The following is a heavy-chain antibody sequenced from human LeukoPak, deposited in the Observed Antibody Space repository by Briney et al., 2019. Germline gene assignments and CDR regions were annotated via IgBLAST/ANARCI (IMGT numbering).Heavy chain of an antibody. CDR1: GGSISSYY. V-gene: IGHV4-59*01. D-gene: IGHD3-22*01. CDR2: IYYSGST. J-gene: IGHJ6*02. Sequence: SETLSLPFTVSGGSISSYYWSWIRQPPGKGLEWIGYIYYSGSTNYNLSLKSRVTISVDTSKNQFSLKLSSVTAADTAVYYCARAEYYYDSSGYYYYYGMDVWGQGTTVTVSS. CDR3: ARAEYYYDSSGYYYYYGMDV.